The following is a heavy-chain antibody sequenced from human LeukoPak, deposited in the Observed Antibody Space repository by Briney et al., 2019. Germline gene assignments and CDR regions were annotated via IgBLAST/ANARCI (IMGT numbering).Heavy chain of an antibody. J-gene: IGHJ4*02. V-gene: IGHV3-30*02. D-gene: IGHD3-10*01. CDR1: GFTFSSYG. Sequence: GGSLGLSCAASGFTFSSYGMHWVRQAPGKGLEWVAFIRYDGSNKYYADSVKGRFTISRDNSKNTLYLQMNSLRAEDTAVYYCAKARLLSVALDDYWGQGTLVTVSS. CDR2: IRYDGSNK. CDR3: AKARLLSVALDDY.